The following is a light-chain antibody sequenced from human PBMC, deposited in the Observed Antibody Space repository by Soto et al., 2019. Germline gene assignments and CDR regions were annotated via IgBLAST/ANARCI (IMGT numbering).Light chain of an antibody. Sequence: SVGARVTIPCRASQDIAGYLAWYQHKPGRAPELLIRAASSLQSGVPSRFSGSGSGTDFTLTINSLQPEDFATYYCQQAYSFPITFGQGTRLE. CDR1: QDIAGY. CDR2: AAS. CDR3: QQAYSFPIT. V-gene: IGKV1D-12*01. J-gene: IGKJ5*01.